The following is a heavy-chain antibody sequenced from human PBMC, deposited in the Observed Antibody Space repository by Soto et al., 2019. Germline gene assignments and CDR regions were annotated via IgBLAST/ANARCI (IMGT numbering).Heavy chain of an antibody. CDR1: GGSISSGGYY. J-gene: IGHJ6*02. CDR2: IYYSGST. Sequence: QVQLQESGPGLVKPSQTLSLTCTVSGGSISSGGYYWSWIRQHPGKGLEWIGYIYYSGSTYYNPSLKSRVTISVYTAKNQFSLKLSSVTAADTAVYYCARGGRRSPGMDVWGQGTTVTVSS. V-gene: IGHV4-31*03. CDR3: ARGGRRSPGMDV.